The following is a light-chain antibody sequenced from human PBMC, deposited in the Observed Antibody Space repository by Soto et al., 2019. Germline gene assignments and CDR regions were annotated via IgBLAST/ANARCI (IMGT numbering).Light chain of an antibody. CDR1: QSVSSN. Sequence: EIVVTQSPATLSVSPGERVTLSCRASQSVSSNLAWYQQRPGQAPRLLIYDTSTRAPGIAARFSGSGSGTEFTLTISSLQSEDVAVYYCQQYVHWPPGTFGQGTTVEIK. J-gene: IGKJ1*01. V-gene: IGKV3-15*01. CDR3: QQYVHWPPGT. CDR2: DTS.